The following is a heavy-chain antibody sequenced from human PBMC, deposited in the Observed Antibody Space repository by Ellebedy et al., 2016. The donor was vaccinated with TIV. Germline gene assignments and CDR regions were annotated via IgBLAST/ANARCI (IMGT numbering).Heavy chain of an antibody. Sequence: AASVKVSCKASGYTFITYGFSWVRQAPGQGLEWMGWISPHSHNTNYAQKLQGRVTLTADESTSTAYMELSSLKSEDTAVYYCARVKGYCSTASCLYFDYWGQGTLVTVSS. CDR2: ISPHSHNT. CDR3: ARVKGYCSTASCLYFDY. V-gene: IGHV1-18*04. D-gene: IGHD2-2*01. J-gene: IGHJ4*02. CDR1: GYTFITYG.